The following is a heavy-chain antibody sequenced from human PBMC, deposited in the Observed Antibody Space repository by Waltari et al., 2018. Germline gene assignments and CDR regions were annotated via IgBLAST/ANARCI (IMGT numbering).Heavy chain of an antibody. J-gene: IGHJ4*02. CDR2: INPKSGGT. V-gene: IGHV1-2*06. CDR1: GYNFTGYY. CDR3: ARDTPLVYYDSSGSLDFDY. Sequence: QLVQSGAEGTKPGASVKVSCKASGYNFTGYYIHWVRQAPGQGLEWVGRINPKSGGTRYAQRFKGRVTMSRDTSSNTAYMEVTRLRSDDTAVYYCARDTPLVYYDSSGSLDFDYWGQGTLVTVSS. D-gene: IGHD3-22*01.